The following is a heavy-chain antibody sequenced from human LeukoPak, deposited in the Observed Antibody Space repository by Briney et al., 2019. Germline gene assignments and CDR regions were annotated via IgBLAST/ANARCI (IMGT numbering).Heavy chain of an antibody. V-gene: IGHV3-23*01. J-gene: IGHJ4*02. D-gene: IGHD1-26*01. CDR3: AKDRSGSYYTSYYFDY. CDR1: GFTFSSYA. CDR2: ISGSGGST. Sequence: GGSLRLSCAASGFTFSSYAMSWVRQAPGKGLEWASAISGSGGSTYYADSVKGRFTISRDNSKNTLYLQMNSLRAEDTAVYYCAKDRSGSYYTSYYFDYWGQGTLVTVSS.